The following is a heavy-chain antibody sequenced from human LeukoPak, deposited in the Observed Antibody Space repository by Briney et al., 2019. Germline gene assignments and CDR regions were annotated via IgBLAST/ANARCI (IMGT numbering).Heavy chain of an antibody. V-gene: IGHV4-4*09. CDR1: GGSIGSYY. CDR2: IYTSGST. D-gene: IGHD4-23*01. J-gene: IGHJ4*02. Sequence: PSETLSLTCTVSGGSIGSYYWSWIRQPPGKGLDWIGYIYTSGSTNYNPSLKSRVTISVDTSKNQFSLKLSSVTAADTAVYYCARDYGGAYFDYWGQGTLVTVSS. CDR3: ARDYGGAYFDY.